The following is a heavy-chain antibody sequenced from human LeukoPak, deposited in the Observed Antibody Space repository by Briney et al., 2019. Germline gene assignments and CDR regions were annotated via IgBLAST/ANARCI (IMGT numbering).Heavy chain of an antibody. CDR3: ARDYCGSGSFSGH. Sequence: ASVKVSCKASGYTFTDYYMHWVRQAPGQGLEWMGWINPKSGDTNYAQRFQGRVTMTRDTSISTAYMELSRLTSDDTAVYYCARDYCGSGSFSGHWGQGTLVTVSS. V-gene: IGHV1-2*02. CDR2: INPKSGDT. CDR1: GYTFTDYY. J-gene: IGHJ4*02. D-gene: IGHD3-10*01.